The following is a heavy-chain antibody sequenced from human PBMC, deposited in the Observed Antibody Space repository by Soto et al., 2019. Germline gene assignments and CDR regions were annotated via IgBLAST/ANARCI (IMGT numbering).Heavy chain of an antibody. CDR3: ARTVGSGSPDFDY. J-gene: IGHJ4*02. Sequence: QVQLQESGPGLLKTSQTLALTCSVSGASITSDGYYWSWIRQFPGKGLEWIGHIYYSGNSYYNLSLGSRLPISVDTSKNQFSLKLSSVTAADTAVYYCARTVGSGSPDFDYWGQGILVTVSS. CDR2: IYYSGNS. D-gene: IGHD3-10*01. V-gene: IGHV4-31*03. CDR1: GASITSDGYY.